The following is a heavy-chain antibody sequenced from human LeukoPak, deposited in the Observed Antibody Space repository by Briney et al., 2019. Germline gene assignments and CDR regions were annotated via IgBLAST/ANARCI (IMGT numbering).Heavy chain of an antibody. D-gene: IGHD3-3*01. Sequence: GGSLRLSCAASGFTFSSYWMSWVRQAPGKGLEWVANIKQDGSEKYYVDSVKGRFTISGDNAKNSLYLQMNSLRAEDTAVYYCARGFGYDFWSGPDDYWGQGTLVTVSS. V-gene: IGHV3-7*01. CDR3: ARGFGYDFWSGPDDY. CDR2: IKQDGSEK. J-gene: IGHJ4*02. CDR1: GFTFSSYW.